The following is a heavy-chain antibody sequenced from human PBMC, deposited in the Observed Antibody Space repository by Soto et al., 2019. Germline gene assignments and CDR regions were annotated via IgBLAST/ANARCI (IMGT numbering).Heavy chain of an antibody. Sequence: GGSLRLSCAASGFTFSSYAMSWVRQAPGKGLEWVSAISGSGGSTYYADSVKDRFTISRDNSKNTLYLQMNSLRAEDTAVYYCARSRRYGSGSYDFGYWGQGTLVTVSS. CDR1: GFTFSSYA. CDR3: ARSRRYGSGSYDFGY. CDR2: ISGSGGST. J-gene: IGHJ4*02. D-gene: IGHD3-10*01. V-gene: IGHV3-23*01.